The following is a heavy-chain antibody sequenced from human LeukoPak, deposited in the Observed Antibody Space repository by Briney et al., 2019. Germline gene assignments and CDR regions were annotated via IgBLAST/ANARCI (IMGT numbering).Heavy chain of an antibody. D-gene: IGHD3-22*01. Sequence: GGSLRLSCAASGFTFSDYYMSWIRQAPGKGLEWVSYISSSGSTIYYADSVKGRFTISRDNAKDSLYLQMNSLRAEDTAVYYCARDFDRGAFDYWGQGTLVTVSS. J-gene: IGHJ4*02. CDR3: ARDFDRGAFDY. CDR1: GFTFSDYY. V-gene: IGHV3-11*01. CDR2: ISSSGSTI.